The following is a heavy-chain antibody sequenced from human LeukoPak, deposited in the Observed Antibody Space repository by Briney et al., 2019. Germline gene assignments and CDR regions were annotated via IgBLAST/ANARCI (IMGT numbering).Heavy chain of an antibody. V-gene: IGHV3-21*01. CDR3: ARGAVATIGASIAASGTCDY. Sequence: GGSLRLSCAASGFTFSSYSMNWVRQAPGKGLEWVSSISSSSSYTYYADSVKGRFTISRDNAKNSLYLQMNSLRAEDTAVYYCARGAVATIGASIAASGTCDYWGQGTLVTVSS. J-gene: IGHJ4*02. CDR1: GFTFSSYS. CDR2: ISSSSSYT. D-gene: IGHD6-13*01.